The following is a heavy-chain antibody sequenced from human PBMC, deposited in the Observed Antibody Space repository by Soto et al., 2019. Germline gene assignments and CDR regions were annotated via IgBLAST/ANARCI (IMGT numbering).Heavy chain of an antibody. V-gene: IGHV4-34*01. CDR2: IYSGGST. D-gene: IGHD2-2*01. CDR1: GVSFSDYS. Sequence: PSETLSLTCAVYGVSFSDYSWTWIRQPPGKGLEWIGSIYSGGSTYYNPSLKSRVTISVDTSKNQFSLKLSSVTAADTAVYYCARHKDIVLVGFDPWGQGTLVTVSS. CDR3: ARHKDIVLVGFDP. J-gene: IGHJ5*02.